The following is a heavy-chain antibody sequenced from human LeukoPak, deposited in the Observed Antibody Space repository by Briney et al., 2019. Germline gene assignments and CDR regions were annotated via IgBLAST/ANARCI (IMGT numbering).Heavy chain of an antibody. CDR1: GYTFTSYA. Sequence: ASVKVSCKASGYTFTSYAMHWVRQAPGQRLEWMGWINGGNGNTKYSQEFQGRVTITRDTPASTAYMEVSSLRSEDMAVYYCARCSNYYYYMDVWGKGTTVTISS. V-gene: IGHV1-3*03. D-gene: IGHD3-10*02. CDR2: INGGNGNT. J-gene: IGHJ6*03. CDR3: ARCSNYYYYMDV.